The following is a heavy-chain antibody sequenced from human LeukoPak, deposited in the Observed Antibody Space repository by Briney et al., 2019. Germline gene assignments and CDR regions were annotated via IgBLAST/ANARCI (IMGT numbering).Heavy chain of an antibody. CDR1: GFTFDTYR. J-gene: IGHJ4*02. V-gene: IGHV3-21*01. D-gene: IGHD1-1*01. CDR3: ARDSPGTTASDY. Sequence: GGSLRLSCAASGFTFDTYRMSWVRQAPGKGLEWVSSISASGSYIYYADSLKGRFTISRDNTKNSLFLQMNSLRAEDTAVYYCARDSPGTTASDYWGQGTLVTVSS. CDR2: ISASGSYI.